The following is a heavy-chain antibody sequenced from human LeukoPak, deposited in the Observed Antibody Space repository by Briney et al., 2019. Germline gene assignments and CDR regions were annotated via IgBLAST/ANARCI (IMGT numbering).Heavy chain of an antibody. V-gene: IGHV4-61*01. CDR3: ARDHCSSTSCYGSNWFDP. CDR2: IYYSGST. D-gene: IGHD2-2*01. Sequence: SETLSLTCTVSGGSISSSSYYWSWIRQPPGKGLEWIGYIYYSGSTNYNPSLKSRVTISVDTSKNQFSLKLSSVTAADTAVYYCARDHCSSTSCYGSNWFDPWGQGTLVTVSS. J-gene: IGHJ5*02. CDR1: GGSISSSSYY.